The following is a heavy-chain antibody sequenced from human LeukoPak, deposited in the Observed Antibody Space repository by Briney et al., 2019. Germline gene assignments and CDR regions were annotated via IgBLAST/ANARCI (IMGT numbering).Heavy chain of an antibody. Sequence: PGGSLRLSCAASGFTFSSYSMNWVRQAPGKGLEWVSSISSSSSYIYYADSVKGQFTISRDNAKNSLYLQMNSLRAEDTAVYYCARDSGDSSGYYYAYYFDYWGQGTLVTVSS. CDR1: GFTFSSYS. J-gene: IGHJ4*02. CDR3: ARDSGDSSGYYYAYYFDY. V-gene: IGHV3-21*01. CDR2: ISSSSSYI. D-gene: IGHD3-22*01.